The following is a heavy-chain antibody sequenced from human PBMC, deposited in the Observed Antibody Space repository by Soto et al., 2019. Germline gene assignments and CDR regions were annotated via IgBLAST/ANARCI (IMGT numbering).Heavy chain of an antibody. CDR3: AKLSGLDALDL. V-gene: IGHV3-23*01. CDR1: GITFSHYS. Sequence: GGSLRLSCAASGITFSHYSMSWVRQAPRKGLEWVSTITGSGANTYYADSVKGRFTISRDISKNTVILPMDSLRAEDTAIYYCAKLSGLDALDLWGQGTKVTVSS. D-gene: IGHD1-1*01. J-gene: IGHJ3*01. CDR2: ITGSGANT.